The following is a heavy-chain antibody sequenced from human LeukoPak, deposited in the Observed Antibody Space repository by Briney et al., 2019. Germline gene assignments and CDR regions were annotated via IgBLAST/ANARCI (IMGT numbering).Heavy chain of an antibody. V-gene: IGHV4-59*01. CDR3: ATRSTGVAATFDS. CDR2: IYYSGNS. J-gene: IGHJ4*02. Sequence: SETLSLTCTVSGGSISSYYWSWIRQPPGKGLEWIGYIYYSGNSNYNPSLKSRVTISADTSKNEFSLKLSSVTAADTAIYYCATRSTGVAATFDSWGQGTLVTVSS. D-gene: IGHD2-15*01. CDR1: GGSISSYY.